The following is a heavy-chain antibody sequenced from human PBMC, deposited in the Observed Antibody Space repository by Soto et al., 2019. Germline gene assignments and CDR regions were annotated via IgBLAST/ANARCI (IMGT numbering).Heavy chain of an antibody. CDR3: AVGVAGPTAFGY. D-gene: IGHD6-19*01. V-gene: IGHV3-74*01. J-gene: IGHJ4*02. CDR1: GFSSYW. Sequence: EVQLVESGGGLVQPGGSLRLSCAASGFSSYWMHWVRQAPGKGLVWVSRINSDGSSTSYADSVKGRFTISRDNAKNTLDPQMSSLRAEDTAVYYCAVGVAGPTAFGYWGQGTLVTV. CDR2: INSDGSST.